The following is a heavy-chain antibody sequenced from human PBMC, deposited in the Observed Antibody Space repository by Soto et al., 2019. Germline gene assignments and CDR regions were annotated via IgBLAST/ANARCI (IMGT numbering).Heavy chain of an antibody. Sequence: GGSLRLSCAASGFTFSSYGMHWVRQAPGKGLEWVAVISYDGSNKYYADSVKGRFTISRDNSKNTLYLQMNSLRAEDTAVYYCASNCFDYWGQGTLVTVSS. J-gene: IGHJ4*02. CDR2: ISYDGSNK. CDR3: ASNCFDY. V-gene: IGHV3-30*03. CDR1: GFTFSSYG.